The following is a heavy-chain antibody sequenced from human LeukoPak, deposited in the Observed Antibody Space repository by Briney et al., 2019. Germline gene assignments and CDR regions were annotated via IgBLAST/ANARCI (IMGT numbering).Heavy chain of an antibody. Sequence: GGCLRLSCAASGFTFSNYGMHWVRQAPGKRLECVAFIPYDGSNEYYADSVKGRFTISRDNSKNTLYLEMNSLRAEDTAMYYCAKDRGIAAAYYFMDVWGKGTTVTVSS. V-gene: IGHV3-30*02. CDR1: GFTFSNYG. CDR3: AKDRGIAAAYYFMDV. CDR2: IPYDGSNE. J-gene: IGHJ6*03. D-gene: IGHD6-13*01.